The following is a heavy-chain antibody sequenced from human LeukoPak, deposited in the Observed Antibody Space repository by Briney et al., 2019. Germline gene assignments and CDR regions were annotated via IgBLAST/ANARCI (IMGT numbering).Heavy chain of an antibody. J-gene: IGHJ4*02. V-gene: IGHV4-59*08. CDR3: ARLITLSSSPLDY. Sequence: SETLSLTCTVSGGSISSYYWSWIRQPPGEGLEWIGYIYYSGSTNYNPSLKSRVTISVDTSKNQFSLKLSSVTAADTAVYYCARLITLSSSPLDYWGQGTLVTVSS. D-gene: IGHD6-13*01. CDR1: GGSISSYY. CDR2: IYYSGST.